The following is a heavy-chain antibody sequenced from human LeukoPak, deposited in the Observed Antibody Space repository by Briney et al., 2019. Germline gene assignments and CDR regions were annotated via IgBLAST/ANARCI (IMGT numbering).Heavy chain of an antibody. CDR3: ARHFPGGSKADY. CDR1: GGSMSGYY. CDR2: IFHTVRG. J-gene: IGHJ4*02. D-gene: IGHD3-16*01. Sequence: SETLSLTCTVSGGSMSGYYWSRIRQPPGQGLEWIGHIFHTVRGTYNPSLKSRATISVNTSKSHFSLNLISVTAADMSVYYCARHFPGGSKADYWGQGTLIIVSS. V-gene: IGHV4-59*08.